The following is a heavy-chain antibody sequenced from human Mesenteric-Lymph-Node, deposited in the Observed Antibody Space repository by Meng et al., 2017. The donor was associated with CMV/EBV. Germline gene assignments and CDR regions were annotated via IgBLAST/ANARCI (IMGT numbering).Heavy chain of an antibody. D-gene: IGHD2-2*01. CDR2: SNAGNGNT. CDR3: ARVFVPYCSSTSCFHYFDY. J-gene: IGHJ4*02. CDR1: GYTFTSYA. V-gene: IGHV1-3*02. Sequence: ASVKVSCKASGYTFTSYAMHWVRQAPGQRLEWMGWSNAGNGNTKYSQEFQGRVTITRDTSASTAYMELSSLRSEDTAVYYCARVFVPYCSSTSCFHYFDYWGQGTLVTVSS.